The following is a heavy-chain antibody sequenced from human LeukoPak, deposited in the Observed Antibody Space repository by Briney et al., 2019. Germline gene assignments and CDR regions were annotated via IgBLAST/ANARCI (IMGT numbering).Heavy chain of an antibody. CDR2: INPSGGST. CDR3: ARVIRGGYSYGTPFDY. V-gene: IGHV1-46*01. D-gene: IGHD5-18*01. J-gene: IGHJ4*02. CDR1: GYTFTSYY. Sequence: ASVKVSCKASGYTFTSYYMHWVRQAPGQGLEWMGIINPSGGSTSYAQKFQGRVTMTRDMSTSTVYMELSSLRSEDTAVYYCARVIRGGYSYGTPFDYWGQGTLVTVSS.